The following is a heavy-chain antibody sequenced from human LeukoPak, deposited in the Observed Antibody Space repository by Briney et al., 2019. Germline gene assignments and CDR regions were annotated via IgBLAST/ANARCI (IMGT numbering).Heavy chain of an antibody. V-gene: IGHV3-21*01. Sequence: PGGSLRLSCAASGFTFSSYSMTWVRQAPGKGLEWVSSISSSSSYIYYADSVKGRFTISRDNAKNSLYLQMNSLRAEDTAVYYCARDLCSSTSCDEDYYYYYGMDVWGQGTTVTVSS. CDR2: ISSSSSYI. D-gene: IGHD2-2*01. J-gene: IGHJ6*02. CDR1: GFTFSSYS. CDR3: ARDLCSSTSCDEDYYYYYGMDV.